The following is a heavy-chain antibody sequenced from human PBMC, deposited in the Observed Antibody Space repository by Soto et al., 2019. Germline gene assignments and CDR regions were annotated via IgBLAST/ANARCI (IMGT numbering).Heavy chain of an antibody. V-gene: IGHV4-59*12. Sequence: SETLSLTCTFSGCSISSYYWSLIRQPPGKGLEWIGYVYYSGSTNYNPSLKSRVTISVDTSKNQFSLKLSSVTAADTAVYYCARDQNYYGSGSYLYWGQGTLVTVSS. CDR2: VYYSGST. CDR3: ARDQNYYGSGSYLY. J-gene: IGHJ4*02. D-gene: IGHD3-10*01. CDR1: GCSISSYY.